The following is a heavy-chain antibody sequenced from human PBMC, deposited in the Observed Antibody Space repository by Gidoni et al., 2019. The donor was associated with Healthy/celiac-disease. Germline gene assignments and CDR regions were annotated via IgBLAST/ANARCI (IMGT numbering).Heavy chain of an antibody. CDR3: ARGPRHIVLMVYAYGMDV. V-gene: IGHV4-34*01. Sequence: QVQLQQWGAGLLKPSETLSLTCAVYGGSFSGYYWSWIRQPPGKGLEWSGEINHSGSTNYNPSLKSRVTISVDTSKNQFSLKLSSVTAADTAVYYCARGPRHIVLMVYAYGMDVWGQGTTVTVSS. CDR1: GGSFSGYY. J-gene: IGHJ6*02. CDR2: INHSGST. D-gene: IGHD2-8*01.